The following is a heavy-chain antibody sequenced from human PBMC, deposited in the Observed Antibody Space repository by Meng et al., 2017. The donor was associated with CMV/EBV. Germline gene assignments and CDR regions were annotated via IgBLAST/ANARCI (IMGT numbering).Heavy chain of an antibody. CDR3: ATCMTTVSTSDF. CDR2: ISSSGSYI. D-gene: IGHD4-11*01. CDR1: GFTFSGYY. V-gene: IGHV3-21*01. Sequence: SCAASGFTFSGYYMNWVRHAPGKGLEWVSSISSSGSYISYADSVKGRFTISRDNAKNSLYLQMNSLRAEDTAVYYCATCMTTVSTSDFWGQGTLVTVSS. J-gene: IGHJ4*02.